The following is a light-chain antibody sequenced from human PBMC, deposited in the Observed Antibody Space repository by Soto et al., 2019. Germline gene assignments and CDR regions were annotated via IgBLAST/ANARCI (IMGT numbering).Light chain of an antibody. J-gene: IGLJ2*01. Sequence: QSALTQPASVSGSPGQSITISCTGTSSDVGGYNYVSWYQQHPGKAPKLMIYEVNNRPSGVSNRFSGSKSGNTASLTISGVQVEDEADYYCSSYASSRTLLFGGGTKLTVL. CDR2: EVN. CDR1: SSDVGGYNY. CDR3: SSYASSRTLL. V-gene: IGLV2-14*01.